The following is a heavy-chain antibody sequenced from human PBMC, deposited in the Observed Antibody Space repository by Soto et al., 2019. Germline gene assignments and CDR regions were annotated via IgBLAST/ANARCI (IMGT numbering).Heavy chain of an antibody. D-gene: IGHD2-15*01. Sequence: EVQLVESGGGLVQPGRSLRLSCAASGFTFDDYAMHWVRQAPGKGLEWVSGISWNSGSIGYADSVKGRFTISRDNAKNSLYLQMNSLRAADTALYYCAKEYCSGGSCYEYYYYYMDVWGKGTTVTVSS. CDR1: GFTFDDYA. CDR3: AKEYCSGGSCYEYYYYYMDV. CDR2: ISWNSGSI. V-gene: IGHV3-9*01. J-gene: IGHJ6*03.